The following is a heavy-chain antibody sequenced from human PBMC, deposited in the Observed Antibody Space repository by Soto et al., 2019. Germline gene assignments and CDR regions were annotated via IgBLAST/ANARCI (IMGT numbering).Heavy chain of an antibody. CDR1: GGSISSGGYY. V-gene: IGHV4-31*03. D-gene: IGHD4-17*01. Sequence: KPSETLSLTCTVSGGSISSGGYYWTWIRQHPGKGLEWIGYIYYTGITYYNPSLKSRVTISVGTSKNQFSLQLSSVTAADTAVYYCAREPTVPSGFGYWGQGTLVTVSS. CDR2: IYYTGIT. CDR3: AREPTVPSGFGY. J-gene: IGHJ4*02.